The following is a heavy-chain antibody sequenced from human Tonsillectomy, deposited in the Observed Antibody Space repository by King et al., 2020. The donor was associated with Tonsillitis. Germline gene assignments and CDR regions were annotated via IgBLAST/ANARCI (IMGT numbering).Heavy chain of an antibody. Sequence: QLVQSGGGVVQPGRSLRLSCAASGFTFSSYAMHWVRQAPGKGLEWVAVISYDGSNKYYADSVKGRFTISRDNSKNTLYLQMNSLRAEDTAVYYCARDRNSYGLNDAFDIWGQGTMVTVSS. CDR1: GFTFSSYA. V-gene: IGHV3-30-3*01. CDR2: ISYDGSNK. D-gene: IGHD5-18*01. J-gene: IGHJ3*02. CDR3: ARDRNSYGLNDAFDI.